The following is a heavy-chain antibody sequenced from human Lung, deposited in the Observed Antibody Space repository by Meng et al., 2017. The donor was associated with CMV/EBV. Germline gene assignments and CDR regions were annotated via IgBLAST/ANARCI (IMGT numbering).Heavy chain of an antibody. CDR3: ARGVGYCSRTSCQVWFDP. Sequence: ASVKVSCKASGYTFTGYYMHWVRQAPGQGLEWMGWINPNSGGTNYAQKFQGRVTMTRDTSISTAYMELSRLRSDDTAVYYCARGVGYCSRTSCQVWFDPWGQGXRVTVSS. CDR2: INPNSGGT. CDR1: GYTFTGYY. D-gene: IGHD2-2*01. V-gene: IGHV1-2*02. J-gene: IGHJ5*02.